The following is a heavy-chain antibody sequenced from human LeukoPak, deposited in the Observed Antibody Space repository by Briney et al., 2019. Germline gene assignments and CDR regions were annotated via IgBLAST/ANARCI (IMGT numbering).Heavy chain of an antibody. D-gene: IGHD2-2*02. Sequence: ASVKVSCKASGYTFTGYYMHWVRQAPGQGLEWMGWISPNSGGTNYAQKFQGRVTMTRDTSISTAYMELSRLRSDDTAVYYCARVFYRVVVPAAITVFDIWGQGTMVTVSS. CDR1: GYTFTGYY. J-gene: IGHJ3*02. CDR3: ARVFYRVVVPAAITVFDI. CDR2: ISPNSGGT. V-gene: IGHV1-2*02.